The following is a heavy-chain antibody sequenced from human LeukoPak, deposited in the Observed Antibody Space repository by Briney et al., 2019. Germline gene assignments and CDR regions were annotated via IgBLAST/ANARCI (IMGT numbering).Heavy chain of an antibody. V-gene: IGHV1-2*02. J-gene: IGHJ5*02. CDR2: INPNSGGT. Sequence: ASVKVSCKASGYTFTGYYMHWVRQAPGQGLEWMGWINPNSGGTNYAQKFQGRVTMTRDTSISTAYMELSRLRSDDTAVYYCARDRSLITFGGVIVIAYNWFDPWGQGTLVTVSS. D-gene: IGHD3-16*02. CDR3: ARDRSLITFGGVIVIAYNWFDP. CDR1: GYTFTGYY.